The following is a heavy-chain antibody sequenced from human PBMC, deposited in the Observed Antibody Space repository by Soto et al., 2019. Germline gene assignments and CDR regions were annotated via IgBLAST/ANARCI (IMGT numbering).Heavy chain of an antibody. Sequence: GGSLRLSCAASGFTFSSYWMSWVRQAPGKGLEWVANIKQDGSEKYYVDSVKGRFTISRDNAKNSLYLQMNSLRAEDTAVYYCARESSHLIRSAYDFWSGYPSKFDYWGQGTLVTVSS. CDR3: ARESSHLIRSAYDFWSGYPSKFDY. D-gene: IGHD3-3*01. CDR2: IKQDGSEK. V-gene: IGHV3-7*05. J-gene: IGHJ4*02. CDR1: GFTFSSYW.